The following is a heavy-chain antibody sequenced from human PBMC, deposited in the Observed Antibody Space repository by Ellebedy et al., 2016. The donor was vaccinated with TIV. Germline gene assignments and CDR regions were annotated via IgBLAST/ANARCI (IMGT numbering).Heavy chain of an antibody. D-gene: IGHD3-10*02. CDR3: ARASFYDVDLSGWYFDL. Sequence: ASVKVSCKASGGTFSSYAINWVRQAPGQGLEWMGRIIPILGIANYAQKFQDRVTIIADKSTSTAFMELSSLRSEDTAVYYCARASFYDVDLSGWYFDLWGRGTLVTVSS. CDR1: GGTFSSYA. V-gene: IGHV1-69*04. J-gene: IGHJ2*01. CDR2: IIPILGIA.